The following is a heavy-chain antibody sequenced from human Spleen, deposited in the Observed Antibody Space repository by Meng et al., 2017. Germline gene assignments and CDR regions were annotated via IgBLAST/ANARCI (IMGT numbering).Heavy chain of an antibody. D-gene: IGHD1-26*01. Sequence: ASVKVSCKASGYTFTGYYMHWVRQAPGQGLEWMGWINPNSGGTNYAQKFQGRVTMTRDTSISTAYMELSRLRSDDTAVYYCARAVGATALKLMLGAWGQGTLVTVSS. V-gene: IGHV1-2*02. CDR2: INPNSGGT. J-gene: IGHJ5*02. CDR3: ARAVGATALKLMLGA. CDR1: GYTFTGYY.